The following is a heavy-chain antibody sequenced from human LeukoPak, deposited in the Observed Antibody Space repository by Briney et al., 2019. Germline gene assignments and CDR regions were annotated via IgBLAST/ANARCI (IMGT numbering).Heavy chain of an antibody. CDR2: IDPSDSYT. J-gene: IGHJ4*02. D-gene: IGHD6-19*01. CDR1: GYSFTSYW. V-gene: IGHV5-10-1*01. Sequence: GESLGISCQGSGYSFTSYWISWVRQMAGKGLEWMGRIDPSDSYTNYSPSFQGHVTISADKSISTAYLQWSSLKASDTAMYYCARRVAVAGYYFDYWGQGTLVAVSS. CDR3: ARRVAVAGYYFDY.